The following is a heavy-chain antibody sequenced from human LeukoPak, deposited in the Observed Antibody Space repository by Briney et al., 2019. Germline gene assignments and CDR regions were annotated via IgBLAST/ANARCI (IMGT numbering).Heavy chain of an antibody. CDR3: ARPRAPYGDYLPDAFDI. V-gene: IGHV3-30*02. CDR1: GFTFSSYG. CDR2: IRYDGSNK. Sequence: GGSLRLSCAASGFTFSSYGMHWVRQAPGKGLEWVAFIRYDGSNKYYADSVKGRFTISRDNSRNTLYLQMNSLRAEDTAVYYCARPRAPYGDYLPDAFDIWGQGTMVTVSS. J-gene: IGHJ3*02. D-gene: IGHD4-17*01.